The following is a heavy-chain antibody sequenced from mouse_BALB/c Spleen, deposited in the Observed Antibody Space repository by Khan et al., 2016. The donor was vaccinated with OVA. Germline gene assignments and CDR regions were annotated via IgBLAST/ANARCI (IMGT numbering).Heavy chain of an antibody. CDR2: TSYSGST. CDR1: GYSITSDYA. J-gene: IGHJ3*01. V-gene: IGHV3-2*02. CDR3: ATLDDGYYPFAY. Sequence: EVKLQESGPGLVKPSQSLSLTCTVTGYSITSDYAWNWIRQFPGNKLEWMGYTSYSGSTSYNPSLKSRISITRDTSKNQFFLQLNSVTTEDTATYYCATLDDGYYPFAYWGQGTLVTVSA. D-gene: IGHD2-3*01.